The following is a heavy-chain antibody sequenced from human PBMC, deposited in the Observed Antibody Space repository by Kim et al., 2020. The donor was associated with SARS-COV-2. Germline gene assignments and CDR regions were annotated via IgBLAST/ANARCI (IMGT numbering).Heavy chain of an antibody. CDR1: GGSFSGYY. CDR2: INHSGST. J-gene: IGHJ6*02. Sequence: SETLSLTCAVYGGSFSGYYWSWIRQPPGKGLEWIGEINHSGSTNYNPSLKSRVTISVDTSKNQFSLKLSSVTAADTAVYYCARGRGYSSSWRYYYYGMDVWGQGTTVTVSS. D-gene: IGHD6-13*01. V-gene: IGHV4-34*01. CDR3: ARGRGYSSSWRYYYYGMDV.